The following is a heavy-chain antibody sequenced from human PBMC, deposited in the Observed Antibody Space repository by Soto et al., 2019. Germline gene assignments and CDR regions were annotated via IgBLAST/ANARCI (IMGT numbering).Heavy chain of an antibody. J-gene: IGHJ4*02. CDR2: VYYSGTA. CDR1: GGSISSSSYY. Sequence: NPSETLSLTCTVSGGSISSSSYYWAWIRQPPGEGLDWIGNVYYSGTAYYNPSLKSRITISVDTSKNQFSLKLNSVTAADTAVYYCARHYPFGSGSYSPYYFDSWGQGTLVTVSS. CDR3: ARHYPFGSGSYSPYYFDS. D-gene: IGHD3-10*01. V-gene: IGHV4-39*01.